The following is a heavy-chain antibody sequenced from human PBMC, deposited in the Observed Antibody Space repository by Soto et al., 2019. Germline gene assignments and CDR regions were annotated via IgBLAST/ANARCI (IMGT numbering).Heavy chain of an antibody. D-gene: IGHD3-22*01. J-gene: IGHJ4*02. CDR3: ARDSRDYYDSSGLVDY. CDR1: GYTFTSYG. CDR2: ISAYNGNT. Sequence: ASVTVSCKASGYTFTSYGISWVRQAPGQGLEWMGWISAYNGNTNYAQKLQGRVTMTTDTSTSTAYMELRSLRSDDTAVYYCARDSRDYYDSSGLVDYWGQGTLVTVSS. V-gene: IGHV1-18*01.